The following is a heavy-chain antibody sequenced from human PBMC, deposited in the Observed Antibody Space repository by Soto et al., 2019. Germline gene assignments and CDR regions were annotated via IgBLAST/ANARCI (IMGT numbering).Heavy chain of an antibody. CDR3: ARVGYSSSSKGEPINNWFDP. V-gene: IGHV4-4*02. CDR2: IYHSGST. D-gene: IGHD6-6*01. CDR1: GGSISSSNW. J-gene: IGHJ5*02. Sequence: QVQLQESGPGLVKPSGTLSLTCAVSGGSISSSNWWSWVRQPPGKGLEWIGEIYHSGSTNYNPSLKSRVTISVDKSKNQFSLTLSPVTAADTAVYYSARVGYSSSSKGEPINNWFDPWGQGTLVTVSS.